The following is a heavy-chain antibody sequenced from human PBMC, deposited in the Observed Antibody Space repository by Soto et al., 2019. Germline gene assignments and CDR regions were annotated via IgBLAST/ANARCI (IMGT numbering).Heavy chain of an antibody. CDR2: ISAYNGNT. CDR3: ARDSRVPAPFNYYYYMDV. J-gene: IGHJ6*03. V-gene: IGHV1-18*01. D-gene: IGHD2-2*01. Sequence: QVQLVQSGAEVKKPGASVKVSCKASGYTFTSYGISWVRQAPGQGLEWMGWISAYNGNTNYAQKLQGRVTMTTDTSTRTAYMERRSLRSDDTAVYYCARDSRVPAPFNYYYYMDVWGKGTTVTVSS. CDR1: GYTFTSYG.